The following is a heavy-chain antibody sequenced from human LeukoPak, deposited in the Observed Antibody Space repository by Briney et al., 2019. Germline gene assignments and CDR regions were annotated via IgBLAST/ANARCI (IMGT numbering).Heavy chain of an antibody. Sequence: ASVKVSCKASGYTFTSYAMHWVRQAPGQRLEWMGWINAGNSNTKYSQKFQGRVTITRDTFASTAYMELSSLRSEDTAVYYCARGRDYYGSGTGSYYYGMDVWGQGTTVTVSS. CDR2: INAGNSNT. V-gene: IGHV1-3*01. CDR1: GYTFTSYA. D-gene: IGHD3-10*01. J-gene: IGHJ6*02. CDR3: ARGRDYYGSGTGSYYYGMDV.